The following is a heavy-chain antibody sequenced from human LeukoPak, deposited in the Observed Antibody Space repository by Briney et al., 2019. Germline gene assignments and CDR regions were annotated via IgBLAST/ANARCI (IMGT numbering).Heavy chain of an antibody. CDR2: ISAYNGNT. V-gene: IGHV1-18*01. Sequence: GASVKVSCKASGYTFTSYGVSWVRQAPGQGLEWMGWISAYNGNTNYAQKLQGRVTMTTDTSTSTAYMQLRSLRSDDTAVYYCARGAPVAGSNNWFDAWGQGTLVTVSS. D-gene: IGHD6-19*01. CDR1: GYTFTSYG. J-gene: IGHJ5*02. CDR3: ARGAPVAGSNNWFDA.